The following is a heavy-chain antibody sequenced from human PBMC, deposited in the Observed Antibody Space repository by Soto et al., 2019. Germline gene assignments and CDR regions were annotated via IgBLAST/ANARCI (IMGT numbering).Heavy chain of an antibody. CDR1: GFTFTHYR. D-gene: IGHD1-7*01. V-gene: IGHV3-74*03. J-gene: IGHJ4*02. Sequence: PGGSLRLSCAACGFTFTHYRIHWVRQPPGKGLEWVGRINSDGARIEYGDSVKGRCTISRDNAHKMVFLQMNSLTAADSRIYFCARPGAWNYVQDFWGQGTLVTVSS. CDR3: ARPGAWNYVQDF. CDR2: INSDGARI.